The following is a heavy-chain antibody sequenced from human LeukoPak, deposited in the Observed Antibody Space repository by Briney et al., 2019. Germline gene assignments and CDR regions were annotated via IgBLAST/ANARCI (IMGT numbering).Heavy chain of an antibody. V-gene: IGHV5-51*01. CDR2: IYPRDSDV. J-gene: IGHJ4*02. CDR3: AIGYSSSWYYFDH. Sequence: GESLKISCKGSGYSFNTYWIGWVRQMPGKGLEWMGIIYPRDSDVRYSPSFQGQVTISADKSISTAYLQWSSLKASDTAMYYCAIGYSSSWYYFDHWGQGTLVTVSS. CDR1: GYSFNTYW. D-gene: IGHD6-13*01.